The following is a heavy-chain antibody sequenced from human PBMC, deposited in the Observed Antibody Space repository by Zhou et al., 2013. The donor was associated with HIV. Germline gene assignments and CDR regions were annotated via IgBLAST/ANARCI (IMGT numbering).Heavy chain of an antibody. J-gene: IGHJ4*02. V-gene: IGHV1-69*12. CDR3: VRDHREGFGEFYFDS. CDR1: GGSFSSYG. D-gene: IGHD3-10*01. Sequence: QVQLVQSGAEMKKPGSSVKVSCKASGGSFSSYGISWVRQAPGQGLEWMGEIIPVFAASNYAQNFKGRVTITADVSRQTAYMELSRLRVEDTAIYYCVRDHREGFGEFYFDSWGQGTQVTVSS. CDR2: IIPVFAAS.